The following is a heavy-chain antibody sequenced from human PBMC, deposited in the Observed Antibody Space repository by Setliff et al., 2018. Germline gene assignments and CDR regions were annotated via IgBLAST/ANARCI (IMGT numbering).Heavy chain of an antibody. Sequence: ASVKVSCKASGYTFTGYYMHWVRQAPGQGLEWMGWINPNSGGTNYAQKFQGWVTMTRDTSISTAYMELSRLRSDDTAVYYCARGPRITIFGVVSLSLYGMDVWGQGATVTVS. J-gene: IGHJ6*02. V-gene: IGHV1-2*04. CDR2: INPNSGGT. CDR1: GYTFTGYY. D-gene: IGHD3-3*01. CDR3: ARGPRITIFGVVSLSLYGMDV.